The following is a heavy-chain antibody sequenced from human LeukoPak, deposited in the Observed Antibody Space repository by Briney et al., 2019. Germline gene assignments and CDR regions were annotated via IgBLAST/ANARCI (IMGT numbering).Heavy chain of an antibody. V-gene: IGHV4-59*02. CDR1: VVSVSNHY. J-gene: IGHJ4*02. CDR3: DRHSSGWHSDS. D-gene: IGHD6-19*01. CDR2: FYYSGGT. Sequence: SETLSLTCSVSVVSVSNHYWSWIRQPPGKGLEWIGWFYYSGGTYFNPSLGSRVTISADTSRNHLSLNLRTLTAADTAVYYCDRHSSGWHSDSCGQGALVTVSS.